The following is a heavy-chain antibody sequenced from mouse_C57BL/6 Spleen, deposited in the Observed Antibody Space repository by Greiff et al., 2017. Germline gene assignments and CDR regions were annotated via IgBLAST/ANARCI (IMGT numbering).Heavy chain of an antibody. V-gene: IGHV1-82*01. J-gene: IGHJ4*01. CDR2: IYPGDGDT. Sequence: QVQLQQPGAELVRPGASVKISCKASGYAFSSSWMNWVKQRPGKGLEWIGRIYPGDGDTNYNGKFKGKATLTADKSSSTAYMQLSSLTSEDSAVYFCARLYSNYDAMDYWGQGTSVTVSS. CDR3: ARLYSNYDAMDY. D-gene: IGHD2-5*01. CDR1: GYAFSSSW.